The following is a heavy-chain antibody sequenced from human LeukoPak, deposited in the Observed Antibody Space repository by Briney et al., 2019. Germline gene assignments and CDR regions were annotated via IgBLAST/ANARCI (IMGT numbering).Heavy chain of an antibody. J-gene: IGHJ3*01. CDR1: GDTFSSYY. D-gene: IGHD3-22*01. CDR3: ARGRHYYESSDYYYEGDGFDV. Sequence: GASVKVSCKASGDTFSSYYVHWVRQAPGQGLEWMGIMNPSGGSIRYAQKFQGRVTMTRDMSTSTVYVELGSLRSEDTAVYYCARGRHYYESSDYYYEGDGFDVWGQGTMVTVSS. V-gene: IGHV1-46*01. CDR2: MNPSGGSI.